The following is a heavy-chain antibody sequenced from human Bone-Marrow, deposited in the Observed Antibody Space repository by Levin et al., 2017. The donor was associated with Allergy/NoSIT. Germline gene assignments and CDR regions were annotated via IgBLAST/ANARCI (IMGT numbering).Heavy chain of an antibody. CDR2: IKQDGSEK. D-gene: IGHD1-26*01. V-gene: IGHV3-7*04. CDR1: GFTFSSHW. CDR3: ARLGAYYNGHFDY. J-gene: IGHJ4*02. Sequence: HPGGSLRLSCAASGFTFSSHWMTWVRQAPGKGLEWVANIKQDGSEKYYVDSVKGRFTISRDNAKNSLYLQMNSLRAEDTAVYYCARLGAYYNGHFDYWGQGTLVTVSS.